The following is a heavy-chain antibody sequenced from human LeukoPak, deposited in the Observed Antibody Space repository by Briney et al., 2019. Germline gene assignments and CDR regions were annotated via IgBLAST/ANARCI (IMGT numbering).Heavy chain of an antibody. D-gene: IGHD2-15*01. CDR1: GFTFSDAW. J-gene: IGHJ4*02. Sequence: PGGSLRLSCEASGFTFSDAWMNWVRQAPGKGLEWVGRIKSKTDGGTTDYAAPVKGRFTISRDDSKTTLYLQMNSLKTEDTAVYYCTTRYCSGGRCDYWGQGTLVTVSS. CDR2: IKSKTDGGTT. CDR3: TTRYCSGGRCDY. V-gene: IGHV3-15*01.